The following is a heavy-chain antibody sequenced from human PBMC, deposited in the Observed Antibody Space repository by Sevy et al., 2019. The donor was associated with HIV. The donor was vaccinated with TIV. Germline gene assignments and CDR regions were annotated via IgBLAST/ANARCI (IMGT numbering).Heavy chain of an antibody. CDR1: GFTFSSHW. J-gene: IGHJ3*02. V-gene: IGHV3-74*01. CDR2: LNYDGSYT. D-gene: IGHD3-16*01. CDR3: ARSKVGVGDAFDI. Sequence: GESLKISCAASGFTFSSHWMQWVRQAPGKGLVWVSRLNYDGSYTNYADSVKGRFTISRDNVKSTLYLQMNSLRAEDTALYYCARSKVGVGDAFDIWGQGTMVTVSS.